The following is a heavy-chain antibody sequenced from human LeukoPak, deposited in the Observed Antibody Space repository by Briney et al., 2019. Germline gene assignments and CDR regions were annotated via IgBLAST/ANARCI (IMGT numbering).Heavy chain of an antibody. D-gene: IGHD2-2*02. CDR2: IYSVGST. CDR1: GFTVSSNY. CDR3: ARGRGKGYCSSTSCYTGGVFDY. Sequence: PGGSLRLSCAASGFTVSSNYMSWVRQAPGKGLEWVSVIYSVGSTYYADSVKGRFTISRDNSKNTLYLQMNSLRAEDTAVYYCARGRGKGYCSSTSCYTGGVFDYWGQGTLVTVSS. V-gene: IGHV3-53*01. J-gene: IGHJ4*02.